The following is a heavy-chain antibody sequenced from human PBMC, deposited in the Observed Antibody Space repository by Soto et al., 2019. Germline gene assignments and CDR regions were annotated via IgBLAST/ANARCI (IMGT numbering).Heavy chain of an antibody. D-gene: IGHD3-3*01. CDR1: GFTFSSYG. CDR2: IWYDGSNK. V-gene: IGHV3-33*01. J-gene: IGHJ4*02. Sequence: GGSLRLSCAASGFTFSSYGMHWVRQAPGKGLEWVAVIWYDGSNKYYADSVKGRFTISRDNSKNTLYLQMNSLRAEDTAVYYCARATQFTIFGVVRFWGQGTLVTVSS. CDR3: ARATQFTIFGVVRF.